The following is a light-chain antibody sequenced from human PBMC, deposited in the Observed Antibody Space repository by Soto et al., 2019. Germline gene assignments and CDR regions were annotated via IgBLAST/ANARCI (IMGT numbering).Light chain of an antibody. CDR2: SAS. CDR1: RSISST. J-gene: IGKJ1*01. V-gene: IGKV3-15*01. Sequence: EIVMTQSPATLSVSPGERATLSCRASRSISSTVAWYQQKPGQAPRLLIHSASTRATGIPARFSGAGSGTDFTLAIGSLQSEDFAVYYCQQYDDWPTTFGQGTKVEIK. CDR3: QQYDDWPTT.